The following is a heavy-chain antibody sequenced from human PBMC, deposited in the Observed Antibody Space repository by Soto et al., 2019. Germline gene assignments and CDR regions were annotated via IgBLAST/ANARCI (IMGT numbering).Heavy chain of an antibody. CDR1: GYTFTTYG. V-gene: IGHV1-18*01. CDR2: ISAYNGNT. J-gene: IGHJ4*02. CDR3: ARDRRPNCSGGSCYRMAH. Sequence: QVQLVQSGAEVKKPGASVKVSCKASGYTFTTYGISWVRQAPGQGVEWMGWISAYNGNTNYAQKLQGRVTMTTDTSRSIAYMELRSLRSDDTAVYYCARDRRPNCSGGSCYRMAHGGQGTLVTVSS. D-gene: IGHD2-15*01.